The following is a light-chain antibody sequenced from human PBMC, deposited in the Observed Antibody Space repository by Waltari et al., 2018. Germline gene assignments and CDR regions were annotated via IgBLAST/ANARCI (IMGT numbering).Light chain of an antibody. CDR1: QSISRW. J-gene: IGKJ1*01. CDR3: QQYDSSPWT. V-gene: IGKV1-5*03. CDR2: QAS. Sequence: DIQMTQSPATLSASVGDRITIPCRASQSISRWLVWYQQKPGKSPKLLIYQASSLESGVPSRFSGSGSGTEFTLTISSLQRDDFATYYCQQYDSSPWTFGQGTQVEI.